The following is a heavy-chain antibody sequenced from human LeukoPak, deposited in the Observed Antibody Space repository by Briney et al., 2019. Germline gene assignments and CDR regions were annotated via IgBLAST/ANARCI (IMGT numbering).Heavy chain of an antibody. J-gene: IGHJ4*02. CDR1: GGSIIGHW. CDR3: ARRNTADASIDF. V-gene: IGHV4-59*08. CDR2: IFYSGGST. D-gene: IGHD2/OR15-2a*01. Sequence: SETLSLTCTVSGGSIIGHWWSWIRQPPGKGLEWIGGIFYSGGSTNYNPSLKSRPTMSLDTSKNQFSLKLTSVTAADTAMYYCARRNTADASIDFWGQGTLVTASS.